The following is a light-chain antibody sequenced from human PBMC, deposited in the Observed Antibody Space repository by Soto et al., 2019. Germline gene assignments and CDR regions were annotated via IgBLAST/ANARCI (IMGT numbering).Light chain of an antibody. J-gene: IGLJ3*02. CDR1: SSDVGGYNY. V-gene: IGLV2-14*01. CDR3: SSYTSSSTEV. Sequence: QSALTQSASVSGSPGQSITISCTGTSSDVGGYNYVSWYQQHPGKAPKLMIYEVSNRPSGVSNRFSGSKSGNTASLTISGLKAEDEADYYCSSYTSSSTEVFGGGTKLTVL. CDR2: EVS.